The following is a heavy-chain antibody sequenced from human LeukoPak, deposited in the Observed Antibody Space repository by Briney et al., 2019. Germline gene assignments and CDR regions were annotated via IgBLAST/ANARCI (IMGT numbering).Heavy chain of an antibody. CDR3: ARNAAAVFDY. Sequence: PSETLSLTCAVYGGSFSGYYWSWIRQPPGKGLEWIGEINHSGSTYYNPSLKSRVTISVDTSKNQFSLKLSSVTAADTAVYYCARNAAAVFDYWGQGTLVTVSS. V-gene: IGHV4-34*01. CDR1: GGSFSGYY. D-gene: IGHD6-13*01. J-gene: IGHJ4*02. CDR2: INHSGST.